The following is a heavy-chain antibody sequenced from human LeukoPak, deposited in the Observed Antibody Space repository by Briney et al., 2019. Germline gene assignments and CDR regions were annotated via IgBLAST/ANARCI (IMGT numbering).Heavy chain of an antibody. D-gene: IGHD5-24*01. J-gene: IGHJ4*02. Sequence: LTGGSLRLSCAASGFTFSSYAMSWVRQAPGKGLEWVSAISGSGGSTYYADSVKGRFTISRDNSKNTLYLQMNSLRAEDTAVYYCAKHLGLDRRDGAFDYWGQGTLVTVSS. CDR2: ISGSGGST. CDR1: GFTFSSYA. CDR3: AKHLGLDRRDGAFDY. V-gene: IGHV3-23*01.